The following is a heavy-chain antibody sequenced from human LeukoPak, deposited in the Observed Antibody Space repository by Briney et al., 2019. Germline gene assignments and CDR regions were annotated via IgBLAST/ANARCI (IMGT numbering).Heavy chain of an antibody. J-gene: IGHJ4*02. V-gene: IGHV4-61*02. CDR1: GGSISSGSYY. CDR2: IYSSGST. CDR3: ARERTYCSSTSFFEFFDY. Sequence: PSETLSLTCTVSGGSISSGSYYWSWIRQPPGKGLEWIGRIYSSGSTYYNPSLKSRVTISVDTSKNQFSLKLSSVTAADTAVYYCARERTYCSSTSFFEFFDYWGQGILVTVSS. D-gene: IGHD2-2*01.